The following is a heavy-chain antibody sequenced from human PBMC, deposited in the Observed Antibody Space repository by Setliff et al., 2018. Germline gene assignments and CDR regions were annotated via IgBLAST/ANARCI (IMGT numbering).Heavy chain of an antibody. CDR3: ARGRIGSTWTGDY. CDR2: INLHSGGT. Sequence: ASVKVSCKASGYTFTSHDINWVRQAPGQGPEWMGWINLHSGGTNYAQKFQDRVTMTSDTSITTAYMELSSLTSDDRAIYYCARGRIGSTWTGDYWGQGTLVTVSS. CDR1: GYTFTSHD. V-gene: IGHV1-2*02. J-gene: IGHJ4*02. D-gene: IGHD2-15*01.